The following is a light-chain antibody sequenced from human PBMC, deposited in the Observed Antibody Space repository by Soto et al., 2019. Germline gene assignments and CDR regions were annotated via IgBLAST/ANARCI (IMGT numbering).Light chain of an antibody. V-gene: IGLV1-51*01. Sequence: QSVLTQPPSVSAAPGQKVTISCSGSSSNIGNNYVSWYQQLPGTAPKLLIYDNNKRPSGIPDRFSGSKSGTSATLGITGLQTGDEADYYGGTWDSSLSAGVYGTGPKVTV. CDR3: GTWDSSLSAGV. CDR2: DNN. J-gene: IGLJ1*01. CDR1: SSNIGNNY.